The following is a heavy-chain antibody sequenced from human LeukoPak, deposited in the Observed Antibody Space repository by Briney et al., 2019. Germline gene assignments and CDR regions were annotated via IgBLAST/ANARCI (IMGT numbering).Heavy chain of an antibody. CDR1: GFTFSSYA. CDR3: ARVAYDSSGYYPAY. CDR2: ISGSGGST. V-gene: IGHV3-23*01. D-gene: IGHD3-22*01. J-gene: IGHJ4*02. Sequence: PGGSLRLSCAASGFTFSSYAMSWVRQAPGKGLEWVSAISGSGGSTYYADSVKGRFTISRDNSKNTLYLQMNSLRAEDTAVYYCARVAYDSSGYYPAYWGQGTLVTVSS.